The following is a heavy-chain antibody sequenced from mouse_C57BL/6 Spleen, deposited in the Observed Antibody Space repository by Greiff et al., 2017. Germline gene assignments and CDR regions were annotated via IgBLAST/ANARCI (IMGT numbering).Heavy chain of an antibody. D-gene: IGHD4-1*01. V-gene: IGHV5-6*01. Sequence: EVQLVESGGDLVKPGGSLKLSCAASGFTFSSYGMSWVRQTPDKRLEWVATISSGGSYTYYPDSVKGRFTISRDNAKNTLYLQMSSLKSEDTAMYYCARLSGNPFAYWGQGTLVTVSA. CDR2: ISSGGSYT. J-gene: IGHJ3*01. CDR3: ARLSGNPFAY. CDR1: GFTFSSYG.